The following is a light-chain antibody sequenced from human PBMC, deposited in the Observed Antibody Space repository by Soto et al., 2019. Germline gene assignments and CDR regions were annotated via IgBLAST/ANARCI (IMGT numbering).Light chain of an antibody. CDR1: SSDVGGYNY. V-gene: IGLV2-8*01. CDR3: SSYAGRNTPDV. Sequence: QSVLTQPPSASGSPGQSVTISYTGTSSDVGGYNYVSWYQQHPGKAPKLLIYEVIKRPSGVPDRFSASKSGNTASLTVSGLQAEDEADYYCSSYAGRNTPDVFGTGTKVTVL. J-gene: IGLJ1*01. CDR2: EVI.